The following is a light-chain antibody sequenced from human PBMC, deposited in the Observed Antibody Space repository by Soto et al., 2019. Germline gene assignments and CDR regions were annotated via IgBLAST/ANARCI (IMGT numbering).Light chain of an antibody. V-gene: IGLV2-11*01. CDR3: CSYPGSHTWV. Sequence: QSALTQPRSVSGSPGRSVTISCTGTNSDIGNYNYVSWYQQHPGKAPKVMIYDVTKRPSGVPDRFSGSTSGNTASLTISGLQAEDEADYYCCSYPGSHTWVFGGGTKLTVL. CDR2: DVT. J-gene: IGLJ3*02. CDR1: NSDIGNYNY.